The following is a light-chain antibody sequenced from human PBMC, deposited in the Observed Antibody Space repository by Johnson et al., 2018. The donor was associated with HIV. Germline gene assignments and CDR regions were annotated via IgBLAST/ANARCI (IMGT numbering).Light chain of an antibody. Sequence: QSVLTQPPSVSAAPGQKVTISCSGSSSNIGNNYVSWYQQLPGTAPKLLIYDNNKRPSGIPDRFSGSKSGTSATLGITGLQTGDEADYYCGAWDSRLTTYVCGTGTTVTVL. J-gene: IGLJ1*01. CDR2: DNN. CDR1: SSNIGNNY. V-gene: IGLV1-51*01. CDR3: GAWDSRLTTYV.